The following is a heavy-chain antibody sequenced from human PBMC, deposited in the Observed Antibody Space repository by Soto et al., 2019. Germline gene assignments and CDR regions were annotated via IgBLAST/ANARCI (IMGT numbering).Heavy chain of an antibody. V-gene: IGHV1-69*01. CDR1: GGTFSSYA. CDR2: IIPIFGTA. Sequence: QVQLVQSGAEVKKPGSSVKVSCKASGGTFSSYAISWVRQAPGQGLEWMGGIIPIFGTANYAQKFQGRVTIPADESTSTAYMELSSLRSEDTAVYYCARGPLAIFGVVTSDWYFDLWGRGTLVTVSS. D-gene: IGHD3-3*01. CDR3: ARGPLAIFGVVTSDWYFDL. J-gene: IGHJ2*01.